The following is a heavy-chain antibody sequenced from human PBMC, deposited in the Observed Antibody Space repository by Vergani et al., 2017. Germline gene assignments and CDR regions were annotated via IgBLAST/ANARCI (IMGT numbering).Heavy chain of an antibody. CDR3: AKDLITIFGVHGVFDI. J-gene: IGHJ3*02. CDR2: ISGSGTST. D-gene: IGHD3-3*01. Sequence: EVQLLESGGGLVQPGGSLRLSCAASGFTFSNYAMSWVRQAPGKGLKWVSAISGSGTSTYYADSVKGRFTISRDNSKNTLYLQMNSLRAEDTAVYYCAKDLITIFGVHGVFDIWGQGTMVTVSS. V-gene: IGHV3-23*01. CDR1: GFTFSNYA.